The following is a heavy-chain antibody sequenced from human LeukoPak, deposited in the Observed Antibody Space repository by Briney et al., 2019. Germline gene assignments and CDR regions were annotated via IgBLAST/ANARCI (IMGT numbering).Heavy chain of an antibody. Sequence: GGSLRLSCAAPRFNFDDYAMHWVRQAPGRGLEWVSGISWNSGTILYADSVKGRFTISRDNAKKSLYPQMNSLRAEDTALYYCAKGLTYYYDSTGYGIDCWGQGTLVTVSS. CDR2: ISWNSGTI. D-gene: IGHD3-22*01. J-gene: IGHJ4*02. CDR1: RFNFDDYA. V-gene: IGHV3-9*01. CDR3: AKGLTYYYDSTGYGIDC.